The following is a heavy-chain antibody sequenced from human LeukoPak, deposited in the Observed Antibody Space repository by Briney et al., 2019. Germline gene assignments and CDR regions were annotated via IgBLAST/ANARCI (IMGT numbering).Heavy chain of an antibody. D-gene: IGHD3-10*01. CDR3: ARGGETIWFGELLGGVFDY. CDR2: IGSNGVNT. V-gene: IGHV3-23*01. CDR1: GFTFSTYA. J-gene: IGHJ4*02. Sequence: PGGSLRLSCTASGFTFSTYAMGWARQAPGKGLEWVSGIGSNGVNTYYTDSAKGRFTVSRDNSKNTVYLQMNSLRAEDTAVYYCARGGETIWFGELLGGVFDYWGQETLVTVSS.